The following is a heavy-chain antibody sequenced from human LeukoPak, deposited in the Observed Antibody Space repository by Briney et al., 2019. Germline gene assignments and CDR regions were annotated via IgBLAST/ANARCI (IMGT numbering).Heavy chain of an antibody. Sequence: PGGSLRLSCAASGFTFSRYWMQWVRQAPGKGLVWVSRINRDGSSTNYADSVKGRFTISRDNAKNSLYLQMNSLRAEDTAIYYCAKESDNCGPDCYALNDCWGQGTLVTVSS. CDR2: INRDGSST. D-gene: IGHD2-21*02. J-gene: IGHJ4*02. V-gene: IGHV3-74*01. CDR1: GFTFSRYW. CDR3: AKESDNCGPDCYALNDC.